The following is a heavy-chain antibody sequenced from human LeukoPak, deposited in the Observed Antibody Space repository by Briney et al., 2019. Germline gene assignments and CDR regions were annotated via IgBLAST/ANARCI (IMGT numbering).Heavy chain of an antibody. CDR3: ARSLIRGSPYYYYYMDV. V-gene: IGHV1-46*01. J-gene: IGHJ6*03. D-gene: IGHD3-16*01. CDR1: GYTFTSYH. CDR2: INPSGGSP. Sequence: ASVKVSCKASGYTFTSYHLHWVRQAPGQGLEWMGIINPSGGSPNYAQKFQGRVTMTRDMSTSTVNMELSSLRSEDTAVYYCARSLIRGSPYYYYYMDVWGKGTTVTISS.